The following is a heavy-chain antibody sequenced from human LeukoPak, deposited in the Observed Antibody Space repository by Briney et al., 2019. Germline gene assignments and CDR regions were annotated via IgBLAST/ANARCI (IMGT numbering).Heavy chain of an antibody. D-gene: IGHD3-22*01. CDR2: IYYSGST. CDR3: ARHIVSSGYPKSYFDL. J-gene: IGHJ2*01. V-gene: IGHV4-59*08. CDR1: GDSISGYS. Sequence: SETLSLTCTVSGDSISGYSWSWIRQSPGKGLEWIGYIYYSGSTYYNPSLKSRVTISVDTSKNQFSLKLSSVTAADTAVYYCARHIVSSGYPKSYFDLWGRGTLVTVSS.